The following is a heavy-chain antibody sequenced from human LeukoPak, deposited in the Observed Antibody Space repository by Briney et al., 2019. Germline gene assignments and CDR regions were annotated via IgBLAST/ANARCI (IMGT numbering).Heavy chain of an antibody. V-gene: IGHV3-48*01. Sequence: GGSLRLSCAASGFTFSSYSMNWVRQAPGKGLEWVSHISSSSSTIYYADSVKGRFTISRDNAKNSLYLQMNSLRAEDTAVYYCASGSYSRPFDYWGQGTLVTVSS. CDR3: ASGSYSRPFDY. D-gene: IGHD1-26*01. CDR1: GFTFSSYS. J-gene: IGHJ4*02. CDR2: ISSSSSTI.